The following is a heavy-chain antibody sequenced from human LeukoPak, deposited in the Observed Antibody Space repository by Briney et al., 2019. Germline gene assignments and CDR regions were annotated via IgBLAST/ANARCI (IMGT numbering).Heavy chain of an antibody. CDR2: IYYRGST. V-gene: IGHV4-39*01. CDR1: GGSLSSSPYY. CDR3: ARHYLSDGILSTFDP. D-gene: IGHD2-2*01. J-gene: IGHJ5*02. Sequence: SETLSLTCTVSGGSLSSSPYYWGWVRQPPGRGVEWIGTIYYRGSTYSNPSLNSRVTISLDTSKNQFSLRLRSVTAADTPLYYCARHYLSDGILSTFDPWGQGTLVTVSS.